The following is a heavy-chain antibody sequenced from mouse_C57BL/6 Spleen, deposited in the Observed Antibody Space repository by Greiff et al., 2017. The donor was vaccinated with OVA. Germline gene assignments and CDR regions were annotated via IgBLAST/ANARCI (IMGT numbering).Heavy chain of an antibody. V-gene: IGHV8-12*01. CDR2: IYWDDDK. Sequence: QVTLKESGPGILQSSQTLSLTCSFSGFSLSTSGMGVSWIRQPSGKGLEWLAHIYWDDDKRYNPSLKSRLTISKDTSRNQVFLKITSVDTADTATYYCARRPGYYPYWYFDVWGTGTTVTVSS. CDR1: GFSLSTSGMG. D-gene: IGHD2-12*01. J-gene: IGHJ1*03. CDR3: ARRPGYYPYWYFDV.